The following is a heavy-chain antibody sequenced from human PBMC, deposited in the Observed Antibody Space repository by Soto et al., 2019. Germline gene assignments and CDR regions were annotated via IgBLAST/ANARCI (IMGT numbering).Heavy chain of an antibody. CDR1: GGSISSGGYY. D-gene: IGHD4-17*01. Sequence: QVQLQESGPGLVKPSQTLSLTCTVSGGSISSGGYYWSWIRQHPGKGLEWIGYIYYSGSTYYNPSIQSRVTISVDTSKNQFSLKLGSVTAADTAVYYCASGDYGDYPWDYYGMDVWGQGTTVTVSS. J-gene: IGHJ6*02. CDR3: ASGDYGDYPWDYYGMDV. CDR2: IYYSGST. V-gene: IGHV4-31*03.